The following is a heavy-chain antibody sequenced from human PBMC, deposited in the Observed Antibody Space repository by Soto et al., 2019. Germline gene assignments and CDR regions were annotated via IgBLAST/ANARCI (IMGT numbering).Heavy chain of an antibody. CDR1: GFTFNDYG. CDR2: IWYDGSDK. V-gene: IGHV3-33*01. J-gene: IGHJ6*02. Sequence: PGGSLRLSCAASGFTFNDYGMHWVRQAPGKGLEWVAVIWYDGSDKYYADSVKGRFTISRDNSKSTLYLQMNSLRAEDTAVYYCARVTAAGPHYFYYGMDVWGPGTTVTVSS. CDR3: ARVTAAGPHYFYYGMDV. D-gene: IGHD6-13*01.